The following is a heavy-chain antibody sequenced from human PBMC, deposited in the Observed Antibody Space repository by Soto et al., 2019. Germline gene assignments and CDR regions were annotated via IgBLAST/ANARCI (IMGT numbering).Heavy chain of an antibody. D-gene: IGHD3-9*01. CDR2: ISTRSHYI. CDR1: GFTFSNYN. Sequence: GGSLRLSCAASGFTFSNYNMNWVRQAPGKGLEWVASISTRSHYIYYADSLKGRFTISRDNAKNSVDLQISSLRAEDTAVYYCARDSSTGYYLSDFDYWGQGTLVTVSS. CDR3: ARDSSTGYYLSDFDY. J-gene: IGHJ4*02. V-gene: IGHV3-21*01.